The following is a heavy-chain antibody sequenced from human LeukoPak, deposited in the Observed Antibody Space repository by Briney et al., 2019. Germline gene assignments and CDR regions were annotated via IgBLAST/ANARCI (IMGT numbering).Heavy chain of an antibody. CDR2: INPNSGGT. V-gene: IGHV1-2*02. D-gene: IGHD3-9*01. Sequence: ASVKVSCKASGYTFTGYYMHWVRQAPGQGLEWMGWINPNSGGTNYAQKFQGRVTMTRDTSISTAYMELSRLRSDDTAVYYCARDRGNDILTNNWFDPWGQGTLVTVSS. CDR3: ARDRGNDILTNNWFDP. CDR1: GYTFTGYY. J-gene: IGHJ5*02.